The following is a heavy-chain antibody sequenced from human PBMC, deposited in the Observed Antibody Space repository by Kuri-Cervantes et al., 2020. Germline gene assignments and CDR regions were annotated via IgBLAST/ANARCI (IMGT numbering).Heavy chain of an antibody. CDR2: ISSSSSYI. CDR1: GFTFSSYS. CDR3: ARDFGDNWNYFAYYGMDV. J-gene: IGHJ6*02. Sequence: LSLTCAASGFTFSSYSMNWVRQAPGKGLEWVSSISSSSSYIYYADSVKGRFTISRDNAKNSLYLQMNSLRAEDTAVYYCARDFGDNWNYFAYYGMDVWGQGTTVTVSS. D-gene: IGHD1-7*01. V-gene: IGHV3-21*01.